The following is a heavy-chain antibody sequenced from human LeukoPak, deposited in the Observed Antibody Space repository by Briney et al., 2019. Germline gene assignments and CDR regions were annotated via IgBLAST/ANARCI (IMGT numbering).Heavy chain of an antibody. J-gene: IGHJ4*02. Sequence: QSGGSLRLSCVASGFTISNYWMSWVRQAPGKGLEWVSGITGNGATTYYADSVKGRFTISRDNSKNTVFLQMHSLTAEDTAVYYCAKPFGFLEWLYGGYFDSWGQGTLVTVSS. V-gene: IGHV3-23*01. D-gene: IGHD3-3*01. CDR3: AKPFGFLEWLYGGYFDS. CDR1: GFTISNYW. CDR2: ITGNGATT.